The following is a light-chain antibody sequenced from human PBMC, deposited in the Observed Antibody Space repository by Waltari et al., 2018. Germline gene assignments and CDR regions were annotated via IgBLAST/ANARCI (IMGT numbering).Light chain of an antibody. CDR1: QSVSGS. CDR3: QQYSNWPPMYT. V-gene: IGKV3-15*01. Sequence: EIVMTQSPATLSVSPGDRATLSCRASQSVSGSLAWYQQKPAQAPRLLIYDASARATGIPCRFSGSGSGSDFTLTISSLQSEDFAVYYCQQYSNWPPMYTFGQGTKLEIK. CDR2: DAS. J-gene: IGKJ2*01.